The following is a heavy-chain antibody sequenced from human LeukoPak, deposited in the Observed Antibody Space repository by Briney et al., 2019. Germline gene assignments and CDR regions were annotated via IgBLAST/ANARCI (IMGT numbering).Heavy chain of an antibody. D-gene: IGHD6-19*01. V-gene: IGHV3-30*02. CDR1: GFTFSSYG. J-gene: IGHJ3*02. CDR2: IRYDGSNK. CDR3: AKDLFVGCVAAFDI. Sequence: GGSLRLSCAASGFTFSSYGMHWVRQAPGKGLEWVAFIRYDGSNKYYADSVKGRFTISRDNSKNTLYLQMNSLRAEDTAVYYCAKDLFVGCVAAFDIWGQGTMVTVSS.